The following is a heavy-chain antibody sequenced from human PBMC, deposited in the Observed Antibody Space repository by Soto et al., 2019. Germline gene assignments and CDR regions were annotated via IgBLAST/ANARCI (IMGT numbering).Heavy chain of an antibody. CDR2: ISSSSSYI. Sequence: PGGSLRLSCAASGFNFSDSRMNWVRQAPGKWLEWVSSISSSSSYIYYADSVKGRFTISRDNAKNSLYLQMNSLRAEDTAVYYCARLAERITIFGVVRYYYYGMDVWGQGXTVTVYS. CDR1: GFNFSDSR. CDR3: ARLAERITIFGVVRYYYYGMDV. V-gene: IGHV3-21*01. J-gene: IGHJ6*02. D-gene: IGHD3-3*01.